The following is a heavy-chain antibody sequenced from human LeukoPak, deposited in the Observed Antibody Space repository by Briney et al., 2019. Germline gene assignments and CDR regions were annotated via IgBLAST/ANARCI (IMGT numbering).Heavy chain of an antibody. Sequence: SETLSLTCTVSGDSISSYYWSWIRQPAGKGLEWIGRIYTSGSTNYNPSLKSRVTISVDTSKNQFSLKLSSVTAADTAVYYCARGEGRNWNNWFDPWGQGTLVTVSS. J-gene: IGHJ5*02. CDR2: IYTSGST. V-gene: IGHV4-4*07. D-gene: IGHD1-1*01. CDR3: ARGEGRNWNNWFDP. CDR1: GDSISSYY.